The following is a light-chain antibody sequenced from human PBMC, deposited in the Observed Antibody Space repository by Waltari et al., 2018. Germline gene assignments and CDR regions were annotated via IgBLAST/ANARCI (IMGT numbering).Light chain of an antibody. J-gene: IGKJ4*01. CDR1: QSVSKY. CDR2: TTS. Sequence: DIQLPQSPSSLSASVVDRVTITCRASQSVSKYLNWYQQQPGKAPKLLIYTTSNLQSGVPSRFSGSGSGTDFTLTISSLQLEDLATYYCQQSYNTPLSFGGGTKVEIK. CDR3: QQSYNTPLS. V-gene: IGKV1-39*01.